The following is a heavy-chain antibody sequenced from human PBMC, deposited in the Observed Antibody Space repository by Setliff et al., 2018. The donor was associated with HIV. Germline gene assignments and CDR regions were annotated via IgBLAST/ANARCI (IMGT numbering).Heavy chain of an antibody. V-gene: IGHV3-48*01. Sequence: GGSLRLSCAASGFTLSSHSMSWVRQAPGKGLEWISYISSSSSTIYHADSVKGRFTISRDNAKNSLFLQMNSLRAEDTAVYYCARGSRDGYRLPFGYWGQGTLVTVSS. D-gene: IGHD5-12*01. CDR3: ARGSRDGYRLPFGY. CDR2: ISSSSSTI. J-gene: IGHJ4*02. CDR1: GFTLSSHS.